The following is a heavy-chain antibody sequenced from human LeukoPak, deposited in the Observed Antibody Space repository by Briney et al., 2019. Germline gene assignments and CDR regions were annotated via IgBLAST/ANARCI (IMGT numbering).Heavy chain of an antibody. CDR2: ISGSDGST. V-gene: IGHV3-23*01. CDR1: GFAFSNYA. D-gene: IGHD2-15*01. J-gene: IGHJ4*02. CDR3: AKGRGYCTGGSCYSDY. Sequence: GGSLRLSCTASGFAFSNYAMSWVRQAPGKGLEWVSAISGSDGSTYYAGSVKGRFTIPGDNSKNTPYLQMNSLRVEVTARYYCAKGRGYCTGGSCYSDYWGQGTLVTVSS.